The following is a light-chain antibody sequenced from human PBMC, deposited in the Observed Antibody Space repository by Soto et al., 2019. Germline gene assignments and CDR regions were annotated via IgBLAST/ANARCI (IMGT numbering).Light chain of an antibody. CDR1: QDISNY. Sequence: DIQMTQSPSSLSASVGDRVTITCQASQDISNYLNWYQQKPGKAPKLLIYDASNLETGVPSRFSRSGSGTDFTFTIISLQPEDIATYYCQQYDNLPFTFGGGTKVEIK. CDR3: QQYDNLPFT. CDR2: DAS. V-gene: IGKV1-33*01. J-gene: IGKJ4*01.